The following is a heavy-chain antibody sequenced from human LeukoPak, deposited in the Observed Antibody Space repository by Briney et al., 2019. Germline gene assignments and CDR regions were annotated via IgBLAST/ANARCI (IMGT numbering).Heavy chain of an antibody. J-gene: IGHJ4*02. V-gene: IGHV1-8*01. CDR1: GYTFTSYD. D-gene: IGHD3-10*01. CDR2: MNPNSGNT. Sequence: ASVKVSCKASGYTFTSYDINWVRQATGQGLEWMGWMNPNSGNTGYAQKFQGSVTMTRNTSISTAYMELSSLRSEDTAVYYCARRSRSYGSGNIGGYWGQGTLVSVSS. CDR3: ARRSRSYGSGNIGGY.